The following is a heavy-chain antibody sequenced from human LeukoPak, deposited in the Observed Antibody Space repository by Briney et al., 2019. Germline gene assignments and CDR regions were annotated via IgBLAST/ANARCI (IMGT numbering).Heavy chain of an antibody. V-gene: IGHV3-30*02. D-gene: IGHD3-22*01. CDR3: ARHRYYYDSSGYHLSYYFDY. CDR2: IRYDGSNK. CDR1: GFTFSTYG. Sequence: GGSLRLSCAASGFTFSTYGMHWVRQAPGKGLEWVAFIRYDGSNKYHADSVKGRFTISRDNSKNTLYLQMNSLRAEDTAVYYCARHRYYYDSSGYHLSYYFDYWGQGTLVTVSS. J-gene: IGHJ4*02.